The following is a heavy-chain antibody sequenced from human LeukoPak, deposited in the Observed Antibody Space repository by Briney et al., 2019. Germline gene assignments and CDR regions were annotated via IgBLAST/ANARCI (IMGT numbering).Heavy chain of an antibody. V-gene: IGHV1-69*13. CDR1: GYTFTSYY. J-gene: IGHJ5*02. CDR3: ARDVVVVAATFLWFDP. Sequence: ASVKVSCKASGYTFTSYYMHWVRQAPGQGLEWMGGIIPIFGTANYAQKFQGRVTITADESTSTAYMELSSLRSEDTAVYYCARDVVVVAATFLWFDPWGQGTLVTVSS. CDR2: IIPIFGTA. D-gene: IGHD2-15*01.